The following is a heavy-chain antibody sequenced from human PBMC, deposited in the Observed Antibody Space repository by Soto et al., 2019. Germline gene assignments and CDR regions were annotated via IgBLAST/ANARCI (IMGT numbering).Heavy chain of an antibody. CDR1: GFTFSSYA. V-gene: IGHV3-64D*08. CDR2: ISSNGGST. CDR3: VKDRWGVVVVAATGNYFDY. J-gene: IGHJ4*02. Sequence: GGSLRLSCSASGFTFSSYAMHWVRQAPGKGLEYVSAISSNGGSTYYADSVKGRFTISRDNSKNTLYLQMSSLRAEDTAVYYCVKDRWGVVVVAATGNYFDYWGQGTLVTVSS. D-gene: IGHD2-15*01.